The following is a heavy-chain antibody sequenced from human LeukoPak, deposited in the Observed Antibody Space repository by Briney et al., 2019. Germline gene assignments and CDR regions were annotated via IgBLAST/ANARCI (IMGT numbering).Heavy chain of an antibody. CDR2: INQDGSET. J-gene: IGHJ4*02. D-gene: IGHD7-27*01. CDR3: SGDPGDY. V-gene: IGHV3-7*04. CDR1: GFTVSSNY. Sequence: GGSLRLSCAASGFTVSSNYMSWVRQAPGKGLEWVANINQDGSETYYVDSVEGRFTISRDNAKNSLFLQMSSLRAEDTAVYFCSGDPGDYWGQGTLVTVSS.